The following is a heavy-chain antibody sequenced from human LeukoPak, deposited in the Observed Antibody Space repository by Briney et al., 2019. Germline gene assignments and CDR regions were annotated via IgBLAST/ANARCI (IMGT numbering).Heavy chain of an antibody. J-gene: IGHJ4*02. CDR3: ARDVVYGGNSYYFDY. D-gene: IGHD4-23*01. CDR2: SSAYNGNT. CDR1: GYTFTSYG. Sequence: ASVKVSCKASGYTFTSYGISWVRQAPGQGLEWMGWSSAYNGNTNYAQKLQGRVTMTTDTSTSTAYMELRRLRSDDTAVYYCARDVVYGGNSYYFDYWGQGTLVTVSS. V-gene: IGHV1-18*01.